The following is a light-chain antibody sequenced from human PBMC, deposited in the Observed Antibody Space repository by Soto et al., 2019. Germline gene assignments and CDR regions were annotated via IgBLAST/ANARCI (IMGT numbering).Light chain of an antibody. CDR3: QQSYSTPT. CDR2: AAS. V-gene: IGKV1-39*01. CDR1: QSISSY. Sequence: DIQMTQSPSSLSASVGARLTITCRASQSISSYLNWYQQKPGNAPKILIYAASSLQSGVPSRFSGSGSGTDFTLTIRSLQPEDFATDDCQQSYSTPTFGQGTRLEIK. J-gene: IGKJ5*01.